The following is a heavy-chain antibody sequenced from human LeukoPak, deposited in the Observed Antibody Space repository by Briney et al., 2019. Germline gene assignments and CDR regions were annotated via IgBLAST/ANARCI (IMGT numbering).Heavy chain of an antibody. CDR3: ARAGDWLPFDY. CDR1: GGSFSGYY. J-gene: IGHJ4*02. D-gene: IGHD3-9*01. Sequence: SETLSLTRAVYGGSFSGYYWSWIRQPPGKGLEWIGEINHSGSTNYNPSLKSRVTISVDTSKNQFSLKLSSVTAADTAVYYCARAGDWLPFDYWGQGTLVTVSS. CDR2: INHSGST. V-gene: IGHV4-34*01.